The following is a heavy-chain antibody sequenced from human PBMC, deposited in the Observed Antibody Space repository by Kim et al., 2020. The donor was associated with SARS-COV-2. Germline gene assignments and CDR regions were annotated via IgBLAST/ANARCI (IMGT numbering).Heavy chain of an antibody. CDR2: INPNSGGT. Sequence: ASVKVSCKASGYTFTGYYMHWVRQAPGQGLEWMGCINPNSGGTNYAQKFQGRVTMTRDTSISTAYMELSRLRSDDTAVYYCARDQLLRFLEWSQGAYYYGMDVWGQGTTVTVSS. J-gene: IGHJ6*02. CDR3: ARDQLLRFLEWSQGAYYYGMDV. V-gene: IGHV1-2*02. CDR1: GYTFTGYY. D-gene: IGHD3-3*01.